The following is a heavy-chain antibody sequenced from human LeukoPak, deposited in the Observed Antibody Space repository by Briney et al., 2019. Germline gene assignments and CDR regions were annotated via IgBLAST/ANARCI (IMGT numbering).Heavy chain of an antibody. J-gene: IGHJ4*02. D-gene: IGHD6-13*01. CDR2: IHENGTKK. V-gene: IGHV3-30*02. CDR3: AKDRETTSSGTFGN. Sequence: TGGSLRLSRAASGFSFGFYGMHCVRQAPGKGLEWVAVIHENGTKKNYAESVKGRFTISRDNSNNTLNLQMNSLRAEDTAVYYCAKDRETTSSGTFGNWGQGTLVTVPS. CDR1: GFSFGFYG.